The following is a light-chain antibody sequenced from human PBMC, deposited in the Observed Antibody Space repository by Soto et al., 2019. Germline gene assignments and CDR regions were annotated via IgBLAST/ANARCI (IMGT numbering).Light chain of an antibody. CDR1: QSLTTH. CDR2: DAS. Sequence: EIVLTQSPATLSLSPGERATLSCRASQSLTTHLAWYQQKPGQAPRLLIYDASNRATGIPARFSGSGSGTDFTLTISSLEPEDFAVYYCQQRTNWPPFTFGPGTKVDIK. J-gene: IGKJ3*01. V-gene: IGKV3-11*01. CDR3: QQRTNWPPFT.